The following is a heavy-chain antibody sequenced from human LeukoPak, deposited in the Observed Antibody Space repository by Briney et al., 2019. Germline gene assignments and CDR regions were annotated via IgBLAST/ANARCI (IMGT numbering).Heavy chain of an antibody. D-gene: IGHD6-19*01. CDR1: GGAFSSFA. J-gene: IGHJ4*02. Sequence: SVKVSCKASGGAFSSFAINWVRQTPGQGLEWMGGIIPIFVTPTYAQKFQGRITITADESTSTAYMELSSLRSKDSAVYYCAKEGYTSGWYRYWGQGTLVTVSS. CDR3: AKEGYTSGWYRY. CDR2: IIPIFVTP. V-gene: IGHV1-69*13.